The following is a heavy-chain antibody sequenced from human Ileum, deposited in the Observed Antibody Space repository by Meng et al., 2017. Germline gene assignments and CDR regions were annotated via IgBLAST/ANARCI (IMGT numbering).Heavy chain of an antibody. V-gene: IGHV4-34*02. CDR2: IYYSGGT. J-gene: IGHJ4*02. Sequence: QVQLLQWGAGLLQPSETLFLTCAVYGGSFSGYYWSWFRQPPGKGLEWIGEIYYSGGTKYNPSLKSRVTISGDTSKNQFSLKLTSVTAADTAVYYCARHLRRSFDYWGQGTLVTVSS. D-gene: IGHD3-3*02. CDR1: GGSFSGYY. CDR3: ARHLRRSFDY.